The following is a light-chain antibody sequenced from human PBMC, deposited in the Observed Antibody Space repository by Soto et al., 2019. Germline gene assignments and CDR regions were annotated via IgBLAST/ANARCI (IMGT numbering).Light chain of an antibody. CDR3: QQSYSTPTPPT. J-gene: IGKJ2*01. CDR1: QRITTH. CDR2: GAS. V-gene: IGKV1-39*01. Sequence: DIQMTQSPSSLSASVGDRVTITCRASQRITTHVNWYQQKPGKAPKLLIYGASILQSGVPSRFSGRESGTDFTHTISSLQPEDFATYYCQQSYSTPTPPTFGQGTKLEIK.